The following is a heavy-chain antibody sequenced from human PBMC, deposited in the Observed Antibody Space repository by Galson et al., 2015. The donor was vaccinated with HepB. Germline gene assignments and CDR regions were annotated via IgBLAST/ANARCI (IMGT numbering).Heavy chain of an antibody. V-gene: IGHV3-23*01. J-gene: IGHJ4*02. D-gene: IGHD6-13*01. CDR3: AKSYSSNSYGGYFDL. CDR1: GFTFSNFA. Sequence: SLRLSCAAAGFTFSNFAMSWVRQAPGKGLEWVSDISASGDRIYYSDSVKGRFTISRDDSKNMLYLQMNSLRVEDTAVYYCAKSYSSNSYGGYFDLWGQGTLVTVSS. CDR2: ISASGDRI.